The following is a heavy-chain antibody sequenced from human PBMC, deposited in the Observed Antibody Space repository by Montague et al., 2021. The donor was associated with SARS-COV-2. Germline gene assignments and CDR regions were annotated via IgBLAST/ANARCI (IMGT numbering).Heavy chain of an antibody. D-gene: IGHD1-20*01. CDR3: ARGRRRYNWRDETSYYYGMDV. Sequence: SETLSLTCAVYGGSLSSYYWSWIRQPPGKGLEWIGEINHSGSTNXNPSLKSRVTISLDTSKNQFSLKLSSVTAADTAVYYCARGRRRYNWRDETSYYYGMDVWGQGTTVTVSS. CDR2: INHSGST. CDR1: GGSLSSYY. J-gene: IGHJ6*02. V-gene: IGHV4-34*01.